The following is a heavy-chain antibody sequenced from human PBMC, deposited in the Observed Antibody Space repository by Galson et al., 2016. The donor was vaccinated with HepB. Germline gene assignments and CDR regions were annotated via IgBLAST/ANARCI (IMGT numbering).Heavy chain of an antibody. D-gene: IGHD5-18*01. V-gene: IGHV1-69*06. J-gene: IGHJ6*02. CDR3: AIPWGGYGNVEVYAMDV. Sequence: SVKVSCKASGGTFSTYAISWMRQAPGQGLEWMGVIIPIFDSANYAQNFQGRVTITADKSTTTAYMELSSLRSEDTAVYYCAIPWGGYGNVEVYAMDVWGQGTTVTVSS. CDR2: IIPIFDSA. CDR1: GGTFSTYA.